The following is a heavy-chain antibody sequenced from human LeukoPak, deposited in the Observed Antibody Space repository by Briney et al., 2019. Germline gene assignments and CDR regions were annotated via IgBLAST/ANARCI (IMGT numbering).Heavy chain of an antibody. CDR3: ARDWSRYSYSTTYYYYMDV. CDR2: IIPIFGTA. D-gene: IGHD5-18*01. CDR1: GYTFTSYG. J-gene: IGHJ6*03. V-gene: IGHV1-69*13. Sequence: ASVKVSCKASGYTFTSYGISWVRQAPGQGLEWMGGIIPIFGTANYAQKFQGRVTITADESTSTAYMELSSLRSEDTAVYYCARDWSRYSYSTTYYYYMDVWGKGTTVTISS.